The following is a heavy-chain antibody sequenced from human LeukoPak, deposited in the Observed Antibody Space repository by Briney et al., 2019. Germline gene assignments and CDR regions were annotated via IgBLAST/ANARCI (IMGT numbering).Heavy chain of an antibody. J-gene: IGHJ3*02. Sequence: GGSLRLSCAASGLTFSSHGMHWVRQAPGKGLEWVAVMWDDESNKYYADSVKGRFTISRDNSKNILYLQMNDLGAEDTAVYYCARDRIEVAGDDAFDIWGQGTMVTVSS. CDR3: ARDRIEVAGDDAFDI. D-gene: IGHD6-19*01. CDR2: MWDDESNK. CDR1: GLTFSSHG. V-gene: IGHV3-33*01.